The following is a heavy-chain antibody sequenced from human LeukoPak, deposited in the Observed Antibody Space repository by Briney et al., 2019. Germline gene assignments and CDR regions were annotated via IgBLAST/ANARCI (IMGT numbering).Heavy chain of an antibody. Sequence: GGSLRLSCVASGFNFSKTDMHWVRQVTGKSLEWVSGIGSTGDTNYPGSVKGRFTISREIGKNSLYLQINGLRVEDTAVYYCASRTPWYYGLDVWGQGTTVTVSS. J-gene: IGHJ6*02. CDR3: ASRTPWYYGLDV. V-gene: IGHV3-13*01. CDR2: IGSTGDT. CDR1: GFNFSKTD. D-gene: IGHD1-1*01.